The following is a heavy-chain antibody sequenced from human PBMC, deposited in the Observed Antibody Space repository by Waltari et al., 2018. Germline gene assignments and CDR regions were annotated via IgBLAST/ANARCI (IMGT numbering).Heavy chain of an antibody. D-gene: IGHD1-7*01. CDR1: GFTFDDYA. CDR2: ISWNSGSI. CDR3: AKDMRARTTMGYYYGMDV. J-gene: IGHJ6*02. Sequence: EVQLVESGGGLVQPGRSLRLSCADSGFTFDDYAMHWVRQAPGKGLEWVAGISWNSGSIGYADSVKGRFTISRDNANSLYLQMNSLRAEDTALYYCAKDMRARTTMGYYYGMDVWGQGTTVTVSS. V-gene: IGHV3-9*01.